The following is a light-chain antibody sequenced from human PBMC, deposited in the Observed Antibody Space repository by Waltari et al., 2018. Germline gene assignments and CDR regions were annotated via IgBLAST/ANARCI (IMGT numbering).Light chain of an antibody. J-gene: IGLJ2*01. CDR1: NLESKF. CDR2: QDN. Sequence: SYELTQPPSLSVSPGQTASITCSGDNLESKFTYWYQQKPGQSPVLVLYQDNKRPSGIPGLFSVSNSGSTATLIISGSQAMDEADYYCQTWDSGSYVVFGGGTKLTVL. V-gene: IGLV3-1*01. CDR3: QTWDSGSYVV.